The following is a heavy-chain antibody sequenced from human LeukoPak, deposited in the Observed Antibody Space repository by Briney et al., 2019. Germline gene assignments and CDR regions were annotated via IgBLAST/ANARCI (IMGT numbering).Heavy chain of an antibody. D-gene: IGHD2-2*01. Sequence: GGSLRLSCAASGFTFDDFAMHWVRQTPGKGLEWVSGVTWNSGTIGYADSVRGRFTISRDNAKNSLYLQMSSLRAEDTAVYYCARYCSGTSCSGAFDIWGQGTMVTVSS. CDR2: VTWNSGTI. J-gene: IGHJ3*02. CDR1: GFTFDDFA. V-gene: IGHV3-9*01. CDR3: ARYCSGTSCSGAFDI.